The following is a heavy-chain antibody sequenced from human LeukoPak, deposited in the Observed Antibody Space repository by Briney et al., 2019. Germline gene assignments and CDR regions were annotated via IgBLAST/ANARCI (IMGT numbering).Heavy chain of an antibody. CDR2: INPNSGDT. J-gene: IGHJ3*02. D-gene: IGHD3-10*01. Sequence: ASLTVTCKASGYTFTSYYWHWVRRPPGQGLEWIGRINPNSGDTKFAQTFKGRVTLTRDTSISTAYMGLTSLTSADTAVYYCARDIGFRNAFNIWGQGTLVTVSP. CDR1: GYTFTSYY. V-gene: IGHV1-2*06. CDR3: ARDIGFRNAFNI.